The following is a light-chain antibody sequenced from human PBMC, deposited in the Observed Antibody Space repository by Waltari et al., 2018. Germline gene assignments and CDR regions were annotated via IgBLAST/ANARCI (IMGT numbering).Light chain of an antibody. CDR2: GAS. V-gene: IGKV1-9*01. Sequence: DIQLTQSPSFLSASIGDRVTITCRASQGISTYVAWYQQKPGEGPKLLIYGASTLQSGGPSRFSGNGSGTEFTLTISSLQPEDFATYYCQHLNSYPPLTFGGGTKVEIK. CDR3: QHLNSYPPLT. J-gene: IGKJ4*01. CDR1: QGISTY.